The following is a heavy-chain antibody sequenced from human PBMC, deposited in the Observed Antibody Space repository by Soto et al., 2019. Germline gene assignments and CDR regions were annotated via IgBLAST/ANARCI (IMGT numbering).Heavy chain of an antibody. J-gene: IGHJ4*02. CDR1: GYTFTSYG. V-gene: IGHV1-18*01. CDR3: ARDLPPPDY. CDR2: ISAYNGNT. Sequence: QVQLVQSGAEVKKPGASVKVSCKASGYTFTSYGISWVRQAPGQGLEWMGWISAYNGNTTHAQKLQGRGTMTTDTSTSTAHMELRSLRSDDTAVYSCARDLPPPDYWGQGTLVTVSS.